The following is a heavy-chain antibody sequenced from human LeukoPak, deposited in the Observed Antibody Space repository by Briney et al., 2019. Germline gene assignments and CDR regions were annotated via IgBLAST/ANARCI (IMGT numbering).Heavy chain of an antibody. V-gene: IGHV3-23*01. Sequence: GGSLRLSCAASEFTFRYYAMAWVRQATGKGLEWVSGINDSGGKTYYADSVKGRFTISRDNSKNMLYLQMNSLRADDTAVYYCARDLRGGNFDYSGQGTLVTVSS. J-gene: IGHJ4*02. CDR1: EFTFRYYA. CDR3: ARDLRGGNFDY. CDR2: INDSGGKT. D-gene: IGHD2-15*01.